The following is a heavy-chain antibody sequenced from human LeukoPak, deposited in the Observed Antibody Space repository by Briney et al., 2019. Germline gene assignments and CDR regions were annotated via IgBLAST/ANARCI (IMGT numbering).Heavy chain of an antibody. V-gene: IGHV4-59*01. CDR1: GDSISTNY. D-gene: IGHD2-21*02. Sequence: SETLSLNCTVSGDSISTNYWTWIRLPPGKGLEWIGFISDDGSTQYNPSLKSRVTMSVDTSKTQFSLKLSSATAADTAVYYCARVFRGVVTSNWFDPWGQGTLVTVS. CDR3: ARVFRGVVTSNWFDP. J-gene: IGHJ5*02. CDR2: ISDDGST.